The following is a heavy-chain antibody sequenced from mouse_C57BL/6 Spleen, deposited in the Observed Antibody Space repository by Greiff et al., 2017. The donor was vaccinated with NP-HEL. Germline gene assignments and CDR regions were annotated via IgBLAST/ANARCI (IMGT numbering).Heavy chain of an antibody. J-gene: IGHJ2*01. CDR1: GFTFSSYA. Sequence: DVKLVESGGGLVKPGGSLKLSCAASGFTFSSYAMSWVRQTPEKRLEWVATISDGGSYTYYPDNVKGRFTISRDNAKNNLYLQMSHLKSEDTAMYYCARDEAVVGPYYFDYWGQGTTLTVSS. D-gene: IGHD1-1*01. CDR2: ISDGGSYT. CDR3: ARDEAVVGPYYFDY. V-gene: IGHV5-4*01.